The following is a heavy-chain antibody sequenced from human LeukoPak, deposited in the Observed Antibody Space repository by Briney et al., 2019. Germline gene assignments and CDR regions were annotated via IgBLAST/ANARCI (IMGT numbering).Heavy chain of an antibody. CDR1: GFTFSDYY. V-gene: IGHV3-11*01. CDR3: ARATTAFDY. Sequence: GGSLRLSCAASGFTFSDYYTSWIRQAPGKGLEWVSYIISSGSTIYYADSVKGRFTISRDNAKNSLYLQMNSLRAEDTAVYYCARATTAFDYWGQGTLVTVSS. CDR2: IISSGSTI. D-gene: IGHD4-11*01. J-gene: IGHJ4*02.